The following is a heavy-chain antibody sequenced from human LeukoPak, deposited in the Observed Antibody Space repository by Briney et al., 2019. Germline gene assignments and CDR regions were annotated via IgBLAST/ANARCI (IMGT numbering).Heavy chain of an antibody. V-gene: IGHV4-59*08. CDR1: GGSISSYY. CDR2: IYYSGST. CDR3: ARPSTYYYDSSGYLGTFDI. D-gene: IGHD3-22*01. J-gene: IGHJ3*02. Sequence: SETLSLTCTVSGGSISSYYWSWIRQPPGQGLEWIGYIYYSGSTNYNPSLKSRVTISVDTSKNQFALKLSSVTAADTAVYYCARPSTYYYDSSGYLGTFDIWGQGTMVTVSS.